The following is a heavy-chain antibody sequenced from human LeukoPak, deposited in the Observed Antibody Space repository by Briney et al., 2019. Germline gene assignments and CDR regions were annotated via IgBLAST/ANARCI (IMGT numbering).Heavy chain of an antibody. J-gene: IGHJ4*02. V-gene: IGHV3-33*01. D-gene: IGHD3-22*01. CDR3: ARDSNSGYYGEYFDY. Sequence: GGSLRLSCAASGFTFSSYDMHWVRQAPGKGLEWVAIVKYDGSNKYYADSVKGRFTISRDNSKNTLYLQMNSLRAEDTAVYYCARDSNSGYYGEYFDYWGQGTLVTVSS. CDR2: VKYDGSNK. CDR1: GFTFSSYD.